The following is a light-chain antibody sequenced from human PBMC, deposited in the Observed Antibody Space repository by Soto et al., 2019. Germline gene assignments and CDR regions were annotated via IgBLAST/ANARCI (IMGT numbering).Light chain of an antibody. Sequence: QSALTQPPSASGSPGQSVTISCTGTRSDVGGYNYVSWYQQHPGKAPKLVIYEVNKRPSGVPDRFSGSKSGNTASLTVSGLQAEDEADYYCSSYAGSNKVFGGGTKLTVL. CDR3: SSYAGSNKV. J-gene: IGLJ3*02. CDR1: RSDVGGYNY. V-gene: IGLV2-8*01. CDR2: EVN.